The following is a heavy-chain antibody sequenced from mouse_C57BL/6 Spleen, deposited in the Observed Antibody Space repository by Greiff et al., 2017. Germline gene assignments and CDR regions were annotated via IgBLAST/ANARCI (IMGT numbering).Heavy chain of an antibody. V-gene: IGHV6-3*01. J-gene: IGHJ2*01. CDR1: GFTFSNYW. Sequence: EVKLVESGGGLVQPGGSMKLSCVASGFTFSNYWMNWVRQSPETGLEWVAQIRLKSDNYATHYAESVKGRFTISRDDSKSSVYLQMNNLRAEDTGIYYCTVSWAFDYWGQGTTLTVSS. CDR3: TVSWAFDY. D-gene: IGHD4-1*01. CDR2: IRLKSDNYAT.